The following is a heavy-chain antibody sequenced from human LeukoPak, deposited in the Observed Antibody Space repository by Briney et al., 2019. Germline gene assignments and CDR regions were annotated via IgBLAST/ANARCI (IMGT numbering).Heavy chain of an antibody. CDR3: ARVFTVGALRPLDY. V-gene: IGHV4-4*07. CDR1: GASISNYS. J-gene: IGHJ4*02. D-gene: IGHD1-26*01. Sequence: SETLSLTCTVSGASISNYSWSWVRQPAGKGLEWIWPIYSNGGTNYNPSFKSRVTMSLDTYKKQLSLKLSSVTAADTAVYYCARVFTVGALRPLDYWGQGTLVTVSS. CDR2: IYSNGGT.